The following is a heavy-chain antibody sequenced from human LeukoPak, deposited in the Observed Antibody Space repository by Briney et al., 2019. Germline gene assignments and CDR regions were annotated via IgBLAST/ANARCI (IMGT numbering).Heavy chain of an antibody. Sequence: PGGSLRLSCAASGFTFSSYAMHWVRQAPGKGLEWVAVISYDGSNKYYADSVKGRFTISRDNSKNTLYLQMNSLRAEDTAVYYCAKDRHIWFGELFSWFDPWGQGTLVTVSS. V-gene: IGHV3-30*04. CDR1: GFTFSSYA. J-gene: IGHJ5*02. CDR3: AKDRHIWFGELFSWFDP. CDR2: ISYDGSNK. D-gene: IGHD3-10*01.